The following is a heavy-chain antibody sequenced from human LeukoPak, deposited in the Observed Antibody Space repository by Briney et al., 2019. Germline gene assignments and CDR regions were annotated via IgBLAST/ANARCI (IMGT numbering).Heavy chain of an antibody. CDR2: MSPRSGNT. CDR1: GYTFTRYD. Sequence: ASVKVSCKTSGYTFTRYDIHWVRQAAGQGLEWMGWMSPRSGNTASARKFQGRVTMTRNTSINTAYMELSSLRPEDTAVYFCARGRTESYYYMDVWGRGTTVTIPS. D-gene: IGHD3-10*01. V-gene: IGHV1-8*01. CDR3: ARGRTESYYYMDV. J-gene: IGHJ6*03.